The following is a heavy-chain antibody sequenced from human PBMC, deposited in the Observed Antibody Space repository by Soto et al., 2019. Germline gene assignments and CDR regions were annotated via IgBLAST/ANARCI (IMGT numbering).Heavy chain of an antibody. CDR2: IYPGDSDT. D-gene: IGHD3-10*01. CDR1: GYSFTIYW. V-gene: IGHV5-51*01. J-gene: IGHJ4*02. CDR3: ARRGIWFGEYTFFDY. Sequence: PGESLKISCNGSGYSFTIYWIGWVRQMPGKGLEWMGIIYPGDSDTRYSPSFQGQVTISADKSISTAYLQWSSLKASDTAMYYCARRGIWFGEYTFFDYWGQGTLVTVSS.